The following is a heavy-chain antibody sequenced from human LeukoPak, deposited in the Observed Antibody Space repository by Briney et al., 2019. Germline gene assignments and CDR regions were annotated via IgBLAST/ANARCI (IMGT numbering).Heavy chain of an antibody. Sequence: EGSLRLSCAASGFTFSSYAMHWVRQAPGKGLEWVAVISYDGSNKYYADSVKGRFTISRDNSKNTLYLQMNSLRAEDTAVYYCARGIFKLGYCSGGSCYPPNYWGQGTLVTVSS. CDR1: GFTFSSYA. D-gene: IGHD2-15*01. CDR2: ISYDGSNK. V-gene: IGHV3-30-3*01. CDR3: ARGIFKLGYCSGGSCYPPNY. J-gene: IGHJ4*02.